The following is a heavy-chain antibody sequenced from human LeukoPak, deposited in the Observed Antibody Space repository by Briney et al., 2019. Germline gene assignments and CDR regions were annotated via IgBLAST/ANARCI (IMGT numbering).Heavy chain of an antibody. CDR1: GGSISSGSDY. J-gene: IGHJ3*02. CDR3: ARERFGELGDAFDI. D-gene: IGHD3-10*01. CDR2: IYTSGST. Sequence: SETLSLTCTVSGGSISSGSDYWSWIRQPAGKGLEWIGRIYTSGSTNYNPSLKSRVTISVDTSKNQFSLKLSSVTAADTAVYYCARERFGELGDAFDIWGQGTMVTVSS. V-gene: IGHV4-61*02.